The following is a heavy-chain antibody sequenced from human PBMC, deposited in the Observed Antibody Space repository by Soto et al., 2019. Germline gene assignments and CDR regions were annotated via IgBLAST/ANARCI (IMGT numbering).Heavy chain of an antibody. J-gene: IGHJ5*02. CDR2: IYYSGST. Sequence: TLSLTCTVSGGSISSGGYYWSWIRQHPGKGLEWIGYIYYSGSTYYNPSLKSRVTISVDTSKNQFSLKLSSVTAADTAVYYCARVSSVGAPFWFDPWGQGTLVTVSS. D-gene: IGHD1-26*01. V-gene: IGHV4-31*03. CDR3: ARVSSVGAPFWFDP. CDR1: GGSISSGGYY.